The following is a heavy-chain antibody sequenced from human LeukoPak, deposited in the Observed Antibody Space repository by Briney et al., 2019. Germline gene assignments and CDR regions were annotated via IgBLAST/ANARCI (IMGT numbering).Heavy chain of an antibody. CDR1: GYTFTGYY. J-gene: IGHJ4*02. CDR2: INPNSGGT. V-gene: IGHV1-2*02. Sequence: ASVKVSCKASGYTFTGYYMHWVRQAPGQGLEWMGWINPNSGGTNYAQKFQGRVTMTRDTSISTAYMELSRLRSDDTAVYYCARLGHTVGATGTDYWGQGTLVTVSS. D-gene: IGHD1-26*01. CDR3: ARLGHTVGATGTDY.